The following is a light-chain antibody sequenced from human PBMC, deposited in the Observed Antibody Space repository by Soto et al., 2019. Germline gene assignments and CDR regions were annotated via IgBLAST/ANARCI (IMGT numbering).Light chain of an antibody. CDR1: GRDIGAYNY. V-gene: IGLV2-14*01. Sequence: QSVLTQPASVSGSPGQSITISCTGSGRDIGAYNYVSWYQQHPGKAPKLIIYGVKNRPSGVSNRFSASKSAFTASLTIPGLQAEDEADYYCSSYTTSYFYVFGPGTKSPS. CDR3: SSYTTSYFYV. J-gene: IGLJ1*01. CDR2: GVK.